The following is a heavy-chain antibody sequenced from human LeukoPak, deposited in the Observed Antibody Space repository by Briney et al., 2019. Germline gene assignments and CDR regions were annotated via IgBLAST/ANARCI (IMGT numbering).Heavy chain of an antibody. CDR3: ARSPLREWEPRFADY. D-gene: IGHD1-26*01. CDR1: GYTFTTYG. CDR2: ISAYNGDT. Sequence: ASVKVSCKTSGYTFTTYGLSWVRQAPGQGLEWMGLISAYNGDTNYAQKLQGRVTMTTDTSTSTAYMELRSLKSDDTAVYYCARSPLREWEPRFADYWSQGTLVTVSS. J-gene: IGHJ4*02. V-gene: IGHV1-18*01.